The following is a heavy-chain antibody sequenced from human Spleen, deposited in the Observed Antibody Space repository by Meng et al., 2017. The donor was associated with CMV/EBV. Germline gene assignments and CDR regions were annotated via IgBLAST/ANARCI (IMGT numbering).Heavy chain of an antibody. V-gene: IGHV3-7*03. D-gene: IGHD2-8*01. CDR2: MRQDGNEN. J-gene: IGHJ2*01. CDR1: GFTFSNYW. CDR3: AKENGWYLDL. Sequence: GESLKISCVGSGFTFSNYWVTWVRQAPGKGLEWVANMRQDGNENHYVGSVKGRFTISRGNAKNSMSLQMNSLTAEDTAVYYCAKENGWYLDLWGRGTLVTVSS.